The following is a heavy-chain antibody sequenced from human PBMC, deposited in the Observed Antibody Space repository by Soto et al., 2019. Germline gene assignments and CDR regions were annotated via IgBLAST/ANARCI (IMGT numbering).Heavy chain of an antibody. CDR1: GFTFSSYS. CDR2: ISSSSSTI. CDR3: ARDRGDFWSGEYYYYYYGMDV. V-gene: IGHV3-48*02. J-gene: IGHJ6*02. Sequence: GGSLRLSCAASGFTFSSYSMNWVRQAPGKGLEWVSYISSSSSTIYYADSVKGRFTISRDNAKNSLYLQMNSLRDEDTAVYYCARDRGDFWSGEYYYYYYGMDVWGQGTTVTVSS. D-gene: IGHD3-3*01.